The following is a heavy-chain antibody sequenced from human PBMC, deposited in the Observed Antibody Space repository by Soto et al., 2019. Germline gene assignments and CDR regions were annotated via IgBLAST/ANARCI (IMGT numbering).Heavy chain of an antibody. J-gene: IGHJ4*02. CDR2: IYYSGST. V-gene: IGHV4-39*01. Sequence: SETLSLTCTVSGGSISSSSYYWGWIRQPPGKGLEWIGSIYYSGSTYYNPSLKSRVTISVDTSKNQFSLKLSSVTAADTAVYYCARHGEPHYFWGQGTLVTVSS. CDR1: GGSISSSSYY. D-gene: IGHD1-26*01. CDR3: ARHGEPHYF.